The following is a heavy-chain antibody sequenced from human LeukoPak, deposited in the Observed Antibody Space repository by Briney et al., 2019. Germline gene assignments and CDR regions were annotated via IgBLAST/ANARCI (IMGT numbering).Heavy chain of an antibody. Sequence: GESLKISCKGSGYSFTSYWIGWVRQMPGKGLEWMGIIYPGDSDTRYSPSFQGQVTISADKSISTAYLQWSSLKASDTATYCCARDYYGSGSYYDYLLFYWGQGTLVTVSS. D-gene: IGHD3-10*01. V-gene: IGHV5-51*01. CDR2: IYPGDSDT. CDR1: GYSFTSYW. J-gene: IGHJ4*02. CDR3: ARDYYGSGSYYDYLLFY.